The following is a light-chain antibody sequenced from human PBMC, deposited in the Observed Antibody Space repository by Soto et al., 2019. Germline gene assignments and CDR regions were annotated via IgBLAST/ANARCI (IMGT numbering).Light chain of an antibody. CDR2: EGS. CDR1: SSDVGSYNL. CDR3: CSYAGSSTLYV. V-gene: IGLV2-23*01. J-gene: IGLJ1*01. Sequence: QSALTQPASVSGSPGQSITISCTGTSSDVGSYNLVSWYQQHPGKAPNPMIYEGSKRPSGVSNRFSGSKSGNTASLTISGLQAEDEADYYCCSYAGSSTLYVFGTGTKLTVL.